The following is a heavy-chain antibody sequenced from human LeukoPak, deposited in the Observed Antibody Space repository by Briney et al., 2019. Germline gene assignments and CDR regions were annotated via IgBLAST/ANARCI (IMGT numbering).Heavy chain of an antibody. V-gene: IGHV4-38-2*01. J-gene: IGHJ5*02. Sequence: SETLSLTCAVSGYSISSGYYWGWIRQPPGKGLEWIGSIYHSGSTYYNPSLKSRVTISVDTSKNQFSLELSSVTAADTAVYYCARCLGANTPPYNWFDPWGQGTLVTVSS. D-gene: IGHD1-26*01. CDR3: ARCLGANTPPYNWFDP. CDR2: IYHSGST. CDR1: GYSISSGYY.